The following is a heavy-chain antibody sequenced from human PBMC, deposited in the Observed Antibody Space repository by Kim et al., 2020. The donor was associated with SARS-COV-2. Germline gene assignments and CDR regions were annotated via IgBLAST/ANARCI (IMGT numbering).Heavy chain of an antibody. V-gene: IGHV4-39*01. CDR3: ARHGGGSSVLMVYADYFDC. CDR2: IDYSGTT. CDR1: GGSISSSSYH. J-gene: IGHJ4*02. Sequence: SETLSLTCTVSGGSISSSSYHWGWIRQPPGKGLEWIRTIDYSGTTYYNSSLKRRVTISVDTSKTQFSLRLSSVTAADTAEYCCARHGGGSSVLMVYADYFDCWGQGTLVTVSS. D-gene: IGHD2-8*01.